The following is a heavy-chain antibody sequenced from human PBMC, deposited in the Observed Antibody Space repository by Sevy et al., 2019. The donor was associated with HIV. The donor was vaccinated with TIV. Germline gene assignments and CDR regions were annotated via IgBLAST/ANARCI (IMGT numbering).Heavy chain of an antibody. J-gene: IGHJ4*02. CDR1: GFTFSANW. CDR3: AHETFGRFES. D-gene: IGHD3-16*01. Sequence: GGSLRLSCAASGFTFSANWMNWVRQAPGKGLEWVANIKADGSDKYYVDSVEGRLTISRDNAKNLLFLQMNSLRVEDTAVYYCAHETFGRFESWGQGTLVTVSS. CDR2: IKADGSDK. V-gene: IGHV3-7*01.